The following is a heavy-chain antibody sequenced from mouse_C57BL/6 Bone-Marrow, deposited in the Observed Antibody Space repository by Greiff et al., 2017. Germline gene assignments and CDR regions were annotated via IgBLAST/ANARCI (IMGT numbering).Heavy chain of an antibody. V-gene: IGHV5-4*01. CDR1: GFTFSSYA. CDR3: AREGHITTVLAVYYARDY. CDR2: ISDGGSYT. D-gene: IGHD1-1*01. J-gene: IGHJ4*01. Sequence: EVQVVESGGGLVKPGGSLKLSCAASGFTFSSYAMSWVRQTPGQRLEWVATISDGGSYTYYPDNVKGRFTISKDNAKNNLYLQMSNLKSEDTAMYYCAREGHITTVLAVYYARDYGCQGTSVTVSS.